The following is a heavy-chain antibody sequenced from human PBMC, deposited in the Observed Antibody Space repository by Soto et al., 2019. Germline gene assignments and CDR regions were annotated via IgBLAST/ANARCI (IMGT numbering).Heavy chain of an antibody. D-gene: IGHD2-15*01. CDR3: AKDAGYCSGGSCYAPN. Sequence: GGSLRLSCAASGFAFSSYAMSWVRQAPGKVLEWVSSISGSASGTYYADAVKGRVTSSRDNSKNTLYLQMNSLRAEDTAVYYCAKDAGYCSGGSCYAPNWGQGTLVTVSS. CDR2: ISGSASGT. CDR1: GFAFSSYA. J-gene: IGHJ4*02. V-gene: IGHV3-23*01.